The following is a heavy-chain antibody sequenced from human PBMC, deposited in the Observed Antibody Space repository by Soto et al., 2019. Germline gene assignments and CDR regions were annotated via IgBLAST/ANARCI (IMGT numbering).Heavy chain of an antibody. Sequence: SETLSLTCTVSGGSISSYYWSWIRQPPGKGLEWIGYIYYSGSTNYNPSLKSRVTISVDTSKNQFSLKLSSVTAADTAVYYCARMSCSSTSCYGRWWFDPWGQGTQVTVSS. CDR3: ARMSCSSTSCYGRWWFDP. V-gene: IGHV4-59*08. D-gene: IGHD2-2*01. CDR2: IYYSGST. CDR1: GGSISSYY. J-gene: IGHJ5*02.